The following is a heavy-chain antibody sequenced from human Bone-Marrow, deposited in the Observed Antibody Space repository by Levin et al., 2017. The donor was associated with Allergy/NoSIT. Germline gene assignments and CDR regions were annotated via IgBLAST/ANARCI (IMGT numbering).Heavy chain of an antibody. Sequence: GESLKISCAASGFTFSSYGMHWVRQAPGKGLEWVAVISYDGSNKYYADSVKGRFTISRDNSKNTLYLQMNSLRAEDTAVYYCASGDCGGDCYSGYWGQGTLVTVSS. D-gene: IGHD2-21*02. CDR1: GFTFSSYG. CDR3: ASGDCGGDCYSGY. J-gene: IGHJ4*02. CDR2: ISYDGSNK. V-gene: IGHV3-30*03.